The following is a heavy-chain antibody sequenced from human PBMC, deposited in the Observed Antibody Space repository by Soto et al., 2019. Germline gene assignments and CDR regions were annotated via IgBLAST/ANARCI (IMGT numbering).Heavy chain of an antibody. J-gene: IGHJ4*02. V-gene: IGHV2-5*01. CDR1: GFSLSTSGVG. D-gene: IGHD3-10*01. CDR3: ALLVRGVTLYYFDY. CDR2: IYWNDDK. Sequence: SGPTLVNPTPTLTLTCTFSGFSLSTSGVGVGWIRQPPGKALEWLALIYWNDDKRYSPTLKSRLTITKDTSKNQVVLTMTNMDPVDTATYYCALLVRGVTLYYFDYWGQGTLVTVSS.